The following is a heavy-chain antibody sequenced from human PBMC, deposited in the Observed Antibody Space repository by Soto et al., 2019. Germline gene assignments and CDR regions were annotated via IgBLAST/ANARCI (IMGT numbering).Heavy chain of an antibody. J-gene: IGHJ4*02. Sequence: QVQLVQSGGEVRKPGASVKVSCKASGDTITNYGISWVRQAPGQGLEWMGWISFYNGNTKYAQNLKGRVPLTTDTSTSAAYMELRSLRSDDTAVYYCASATSIAVAGKESWGQGTLVTVSS. CDR3: ASATSIAVAGKES. CDR2: ISFYNGNT. D-gene: IGHD6-19*01. CDR1: GDTITNYG. V-gene: IGHV1-18*01.